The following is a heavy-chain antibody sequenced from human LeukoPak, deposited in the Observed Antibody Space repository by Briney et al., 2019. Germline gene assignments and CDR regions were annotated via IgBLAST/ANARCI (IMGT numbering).Heavy chain of an antibody. D-gene: IGHD5-18*01. Sequence: PSETLSLTCTVSGGSISSHYWSWIRQPPGKGLEWIGYIYYSGSTNYNPSLKSRVTISVDTSKNQFSLKLSSVTAADTAVYYCAREYGCSYGPHYYYYYMDVWGKGTTVTVSS. CDR3: AREYGCSYGPHYYYYYMDV. CDR2: IYYSGST. CDR1: GGSISSHY. V-gene: IGHV4-59*11. J-gene: IGHJ6*03.